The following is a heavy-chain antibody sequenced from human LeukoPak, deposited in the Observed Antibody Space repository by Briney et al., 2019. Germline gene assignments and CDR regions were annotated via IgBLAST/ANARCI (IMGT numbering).Heavy chain of an antibody. V-gene: IGHV4-4*07. CDR2: IDTSGSITTSGSTNYNSGST. D-gene: IGHD6-13*01. J-gene: IGHJ2*01. Sequence: SETLSLTCTVSGGSISSYYWSWIRQPPGKGLEWIGRIDTSGSITTSGSTNYNSGSTNYNPFLKSRVTMSGDTSKNQFSLKLTSVTAADTAVYYCARVSSSWYQDWYFDLWGRGTLVTVSS. CDR1: GGSISSYY. CDR3: ARVSSSWYQDWYFDL.